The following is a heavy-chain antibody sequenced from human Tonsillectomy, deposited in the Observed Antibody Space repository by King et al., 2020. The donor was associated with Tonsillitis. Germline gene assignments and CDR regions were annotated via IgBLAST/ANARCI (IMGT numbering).Heavy chain of an antibody. J-gene: IGHJ3*02. Sequence: QLVQSGAEVKRPGSSVKVSCKASGGTFSSYAISWVRQAPGQGLEWMGRIIPILGIANYAQKFQGRVTITADKSTSTAYMELSSLRSEDTAVYYCARAGSGTRNDAFDIWGQGTMVTVSS. CDR2: IIPILGIA. D-gene: IGHD3-10*01. CDR3: ARAGSGTRNDAFDI. V-gene: IGHV1-69*09. CDR1: GGTFSSYA.